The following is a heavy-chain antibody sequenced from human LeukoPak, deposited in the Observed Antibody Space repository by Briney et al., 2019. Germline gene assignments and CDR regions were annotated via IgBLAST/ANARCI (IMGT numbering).Heavy chain of an antibody. CDR3: ARHARTYYYDARVPGGFDY. J-gene: IGHJ4*02. Sequence: PSETLSLTCAVYGGSFSGYYWSWIRQPPGKGREWIGSIYYSGSTYYNPSLKSRVTISVDTSKNQFSLKLSSVTAADTAMYYCARHARTYYYDARVPGGFDYWGQGTLVTVSS. D-gene: IGHD3-22*01. V-gene: IGHV4-34*01. CDR1: GGSFSGYY. CDR2: IYYSGST.